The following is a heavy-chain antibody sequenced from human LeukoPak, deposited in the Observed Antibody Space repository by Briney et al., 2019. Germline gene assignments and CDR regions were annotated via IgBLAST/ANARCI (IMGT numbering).Heavy chain of an antibody. V-gene: IGHV5-51*01. D-gene: IGHD3-22*01. CDR3: ARHVSGTYYYDSSGENWFDP. Sequence: GESLKISCKGSGYSFTSYWIGWVRQMPGKGLEWMGIIYPGDCDTRYSPSFQGQVTISADKSISTAYLQWSSLKASDTAMYYCARHVSGTYYYDSSGENWFDPWGQGTLVTVSS. J-gene: IGHJ5*02. CDR2: IYPGDCDT. CDR1: GYSFTSYW.